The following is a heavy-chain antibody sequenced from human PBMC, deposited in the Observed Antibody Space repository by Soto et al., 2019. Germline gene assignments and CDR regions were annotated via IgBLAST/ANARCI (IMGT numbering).Heavy chain of an antibody. CDR2: IYYSGST. D-gene: IGHD4-17*01. CDR3: ARTYGDHGWFDP. V-gene: IGHV4-31*03. J-gene: IGHJ5*02. Sequence: QVQLQESGPGLVKPSQTLSLTCTVSVGSISSGGYYWSWIRQHPGKGLEWIGYIYYSGSTYYNPSLTSRVTISVDTSKNQFSLKLSSVTAADTAVYYCARTYGDHGWFDPWGQGTLVTVSS. CDR1: VGSISSGGYY.